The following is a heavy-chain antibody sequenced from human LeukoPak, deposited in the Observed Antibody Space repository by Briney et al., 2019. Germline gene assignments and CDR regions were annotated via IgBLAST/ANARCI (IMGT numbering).Heavy chain of an antibody. J-gene: IGHJ4*02. Sequence: SETLSLTCAVYGDSFSGYYWSWLRQPPGKGREWVGEINHRGSTNYNPSLKSRVTISVDTSKNQFSLKLSSVTAAHTAVYYCARVVVPAMFDYWGQGTLGTVSS. D-gene: IGHD2-2*01. CDR3: ARVVVPAMFDY. CDR2: INHRGST. CDR1: GDSFSGYY. V-gene: IGHV4-34*01.